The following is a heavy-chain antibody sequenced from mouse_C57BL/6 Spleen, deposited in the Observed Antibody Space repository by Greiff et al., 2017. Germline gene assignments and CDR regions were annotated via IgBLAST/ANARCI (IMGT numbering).Heavy chain of an antibody. D-gene: IGHD6-5*01. CDR2: IDPSDSYT. CDR1: GYTFTSYW. Sequence: QVQLQQPGAELVKPGASVKLSCKASGYTFTSYWMQWVKQRPGQGLEWIGEIDPSDSYTNYNQKFKGKATLTVDTSSSTAYMQLISLTSEDSAVYYCAAYDPFAYWGQGTLVTVSA. J-gene: IGHJ3*01. V-gene: IGHV1-50*01. CDR3: AAYDPFAY.